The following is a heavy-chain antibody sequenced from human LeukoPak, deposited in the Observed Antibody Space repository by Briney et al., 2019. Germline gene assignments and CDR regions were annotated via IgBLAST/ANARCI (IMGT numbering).Heavy chain of an antibody. CDR3: ARLVTMIVVV. Sequence: PSETLSLTCTVPGGSISSSSYYWGWIRQPPGKGLEWIGSIYYSGSTYYNPSLKSRVTISVDTSKNQFSLKLSSVTAADTAVYYCARLVTMIVVVWGQGTLVTVSS. J-gene: IGHJ4*02. CDR1: GGSISSSSYY. D-gene: IGHD3-22*01. V-gene: IGHV4-39*01. CDR2: IYYSGST.